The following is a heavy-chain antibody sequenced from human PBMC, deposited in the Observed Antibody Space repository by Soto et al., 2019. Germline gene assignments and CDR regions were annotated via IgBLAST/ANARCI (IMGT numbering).Heavy chain of an antibody. J-gene: IGHJ4*02. V-gene: IGHV1-8*02. CDR1: SYNCTPFD. CDR3: AGGNFRY. CDR2: MNPNSGNT. Sequence: CTAFSYNCTPFDLYWGREATGHGLEWMGWMNPNSGNTGDAQELRGRVTMTRNTSNTTAYMELTSLTSDDTGVYYCAGGNFRYWGQGTPVTVSS.